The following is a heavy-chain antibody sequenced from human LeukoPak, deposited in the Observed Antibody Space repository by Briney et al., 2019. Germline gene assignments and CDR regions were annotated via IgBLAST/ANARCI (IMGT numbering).Heavy chain of an antibody. CDR3: ARDSCSSTSCRKKFDN. V-gene: IGHV4-39*07. D-gene: IGHD2-2*01. CDR2: IYFSGST. Sequence: SETLSLTCTVSGDSISSANYYWGWVRQPPGTGLEWIGSIYFSGSTYYNPSLKSRVTISVETSKVQFSLKLSSVTAADTAVYYCARDSCSSTSCRKKFDNWGQGTLVTVSS. J-gene: IGHJ4*02. CDR1: GDSISSANYY.